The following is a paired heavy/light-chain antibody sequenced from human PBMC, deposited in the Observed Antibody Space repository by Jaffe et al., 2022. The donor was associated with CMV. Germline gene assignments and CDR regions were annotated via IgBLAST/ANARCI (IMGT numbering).Heavy chain of an antibody. CDR3: SRLTSLGGVLGRHHRYYYYMDV. CDR1: GFTLGDEG. J-gene: IGHJ6*03. CDR2: IRSKVSGATT. Sequence: EVQLVESGGGLVQPGRSLRLSCTASGFTLGDEGLSWVRQAPGKGLEWVGFIRSKVSGATTEYGASVKGRFIISRDDSKSIAYLQMNSLRTEDTAVYYCSRLTSLGGVLGRHHRYYYYMDVWGKGTTVTVSS. V-gene: IGHV3-49*04. D-gene: IGHD3-16*01.
Light chain of an antibody. V-gene: IGKV3-11*01. Sequence: EIVLTQFPATLSLSPGERATLSCRASQSVSSYLAWYQQKPGQAPRLLIYDASNRVTGIPARFSGRGSGTDFTLTISSLETEDFAVYYCQQRANWPLTFGGGTKVEIK. CDR1: QSVSSY. CDR3: QQRANWPLT. J-gene: IGKJ4*01. CDR2: DAS.